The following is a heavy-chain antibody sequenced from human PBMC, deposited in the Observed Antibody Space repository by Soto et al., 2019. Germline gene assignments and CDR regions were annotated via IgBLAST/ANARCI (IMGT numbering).Heavy chain of an antibody. V-gene: IGHV3-48*01. CDR2: ISSSSSTI. J-gene: IGHJ5*02. CDR3: ARHPERIAQIGWFDP. D-gene: IGHD6-13*01. CDR1: GFTFSSYS. Sequence: EVQLVESGGGLVQPGGSLRLSCAASGFTFSSYSMNWVRQAPGKGLEWVSYISSSSSTIYYADSVKGRFTISGDKAKNSLDLQMNSLRAEDTAVYYCARHPERIAQIGWFDPWGQGTLVTVSS.